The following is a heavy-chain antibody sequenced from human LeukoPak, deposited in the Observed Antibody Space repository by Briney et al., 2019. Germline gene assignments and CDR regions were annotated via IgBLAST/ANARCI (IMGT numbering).Heavy chain of an antibody. CDR3: ARHSSSSEFDY. Sequence: GGSLRLSCAASGFTVSSNYMSWVRQAPGKGLEWVSVIYSGGSTNYADPVKGRFTISRAHSKNTLYLQMNSLRAEDTAVYYCARHSSSSEFDYWGQGTLVTVSS. CDR2: IYSGGST. J-gene: IGHJ4*02. V-gene: IGHV3-66*02. D-gene: IGHD6-6*01. CDR1: GFTVSSNY.